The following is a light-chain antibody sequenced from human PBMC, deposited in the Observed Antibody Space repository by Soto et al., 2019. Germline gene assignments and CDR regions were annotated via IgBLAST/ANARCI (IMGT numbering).Light chain of an antibody. CDR1: QSVLSSSNNKNY. Sequence: DIVMTQSPDSLAVSLGERVTINCKSSQSVLSSSNNKNYLAWYQQKPGQPPKLLIHWASTRECGVPDRFSGGGSGTDFTLTISSLQVEDVAVYYCQQYYSPRTFGQGTKLEIK. CDR2: WAS. CDR3: QQYYSPRT. J-gene: IGKJ2*01. V-gene: IGKV4-1*01.